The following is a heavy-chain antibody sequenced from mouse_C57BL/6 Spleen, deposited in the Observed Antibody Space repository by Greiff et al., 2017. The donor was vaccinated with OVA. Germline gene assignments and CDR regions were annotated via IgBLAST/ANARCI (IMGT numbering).Heavy chain of an antibody. CDR1: GFTFSDYY. Sequence: DVQLVESEGGLVQPGSSMKLSCTASGFTFSDYYMAWVRQVPEKGLEWVANINYDGSSTYYLDSLKSRFIISRDNAKNILYLQMSSLKSEDTATYYCARERLGYAMDYWGQGTSVTVSS. V-gene: IGHV5-16*01. D-gene: IGHD4-1*01. CDR2: INYDGSST. J-gene: IGHJ4*01. CDR3: ARERLGYAMDY.